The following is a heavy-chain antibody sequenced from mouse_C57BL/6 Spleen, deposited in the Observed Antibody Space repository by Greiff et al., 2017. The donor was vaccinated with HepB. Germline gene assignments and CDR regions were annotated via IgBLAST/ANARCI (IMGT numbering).Heavy chain of an antibody. Sequence: VQLQQSGAELVKPGASVKMSCKASGYTFTSYWITWVKQRPGQGLEWIGDIYPGSGSTNYNEKFKSKATLTVDTSSSTAYMQLSSLTSEDSAVYYWARHYYGSSYGFAYWGQGTLVTVSA. CDR1: GYTFTSYW. CDR3: ARHYYGSSYGFAY. V-gene: IGHV1-55*01. CDR2: IYPGSGST. J-gene: IGHJ3*01. D-gene: IGHD1-1*01.